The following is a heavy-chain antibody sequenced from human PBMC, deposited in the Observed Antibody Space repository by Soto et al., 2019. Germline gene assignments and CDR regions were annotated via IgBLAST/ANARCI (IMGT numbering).Heavy chain of an antibody. D-gene: IGHD1-26*01. J-gene: IGHJ6*02. V-gene: IGHV3-15*07. CDR1: GFTFSNAW. Sequence: GGSLRLSCAASGFTFSNAWMNWVRQAPGKGLEWVGRIKSKTDGGTTDYAAPVKGRFTISRDDSKNTLYLQMNSLKTEDTAVYYCTTDQKTSGSYYYYYGMDVWGQGTTVTVSS. CDR2: IKSKTDGGTT. CDR3: TTDQKTSGSYYYYYGMDV.